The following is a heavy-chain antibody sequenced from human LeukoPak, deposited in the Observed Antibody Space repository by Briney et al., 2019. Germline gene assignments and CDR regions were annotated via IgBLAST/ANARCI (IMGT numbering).Heavy chain of an antibody. V-gene: IGHV4-59*01. Sequence: SETLSLTCTVSGGSISSYYWSWIRQPPGKGLEWVGYIYYSGSTNYNPSLKSRVTISVDTSKNQFSLKLSSVTAADTAVYYCASSAPITSGWYPYYYYGMDVWGQGTTVTVSS. D-gene: IGHD6-19*01. J-gene: IGHJ6*02. CDR3: ASSAPITSGWYPYYYYGMDV. CDR1: GGSISSYY. CDR2: IYYSGST.